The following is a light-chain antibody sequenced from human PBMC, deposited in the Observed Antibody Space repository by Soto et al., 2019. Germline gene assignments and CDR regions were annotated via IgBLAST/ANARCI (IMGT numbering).Light chain of an antibody. CDR3: QKYNSAPSIT. J-gene: IGKJ5*01. CDR1: QGISNY. Sequence: DIQMTQSPSSLSASVGDRVTITCRASQGISNYLAWYQQKPGKVPKLLIYAASTLQSGVPSRFSGSGSGTELTLTISSLQPEDVATYYCQKYNSAPSITFGQGTRLEIK. V-gene: IGKV1-27*01. CDR2: AAS.